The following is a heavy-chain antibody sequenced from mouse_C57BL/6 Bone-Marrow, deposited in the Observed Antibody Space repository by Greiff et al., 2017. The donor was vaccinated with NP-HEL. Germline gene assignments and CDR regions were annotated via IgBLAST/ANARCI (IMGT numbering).Heavy chain of an antibody. V-gene: IGHV7-3*01. CDR2: IRNKANGYTT. Sequence: EVQLQESGGGLVQPGGSLSLSCAASGFTFTDYYMNWVRQSPGKALEWLGFIRNKANGYTTEYSASVKGRFTISRDNSQSILYLQMNALRAEDSATYYCARSIYYDYADDPFYAMDYWGQGTSVTVSS. J-gene: IGHJ4*01. CDR1: GFTFTDYY. CDR3: ARSIYYDYADDPFYAMDY. D-gene: IGHD2-4*01.